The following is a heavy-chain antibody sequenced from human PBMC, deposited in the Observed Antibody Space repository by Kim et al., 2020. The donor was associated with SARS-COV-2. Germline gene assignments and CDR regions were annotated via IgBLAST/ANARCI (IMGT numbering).Heavy chain of an antibody. D-gene: IGHD6-19*01. V-gene: IGHV4-34*01. J-gene: IGHJ4*02. CDR2: INHSGST. Sequence: SETLSLTCAVYGGSFSGYYWSWIRQPPGKGLEWIGEINHSGSTNYNPSLKSRVTISVDTSKNQFSLKLSSVTAADTAVYYCARGLRGGRSGWWGYYFDYWGQGTLVTVSS. CDR3: ARGLRGGRSGWWGYYFDY. CDR1: GGSFSGYY.